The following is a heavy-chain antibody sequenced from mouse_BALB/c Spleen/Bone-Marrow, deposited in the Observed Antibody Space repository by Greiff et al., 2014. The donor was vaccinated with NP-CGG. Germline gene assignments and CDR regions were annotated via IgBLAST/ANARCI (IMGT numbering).Heavy chain of an antibody. CDR2: IDPYYGGT. V-gene: IGHV1-39*01. CDR3: AKKDYGSSSFDY. Sequence: VQLQQSGPELEKPGASVKISCKASGYSFTDSNMNWVKQSNGKNLEWIGNIDPYYGGTSYSLKFKGKATLTVDKSSSTAYMQLRSLTSEDSAVYYCAKKDYGSSSFDYWGQGTTLTVSS. CDR1: GYSFTDSN. J-gene: IGHJ2*01. D-gene: IGHD1-1*01.